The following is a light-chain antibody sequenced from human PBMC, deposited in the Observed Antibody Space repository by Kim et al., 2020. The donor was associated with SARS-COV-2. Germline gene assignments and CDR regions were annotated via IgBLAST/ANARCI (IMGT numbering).Light chain of an antibody. CDR2: YDSDSNK. CDR3: MIWPSKGCV. Sequence: QPVLTQPPSSAASPGDSARLTCTLSSDISVVNFNIYWYQQKSGSPPRFLLFYDSDSNKGQGSGVPSRFSGSKDASANAGILLISGLQSDDEADYYCMIWPSKGCVFGGGTQLTVL. CDR1: SDISVVNFN. V-gene: IGLV5-37*01. J-gene: IGLJ2*01.